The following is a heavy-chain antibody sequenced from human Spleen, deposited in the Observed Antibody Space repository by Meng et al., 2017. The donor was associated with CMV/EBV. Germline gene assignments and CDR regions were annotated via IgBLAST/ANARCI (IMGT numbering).Heavy chain of an antibody. CDR1: GYTFNIYY. D-gene: IGHD1-26*01. CDR3: ARAIVGATGFFDY. J-gene: IGHJ4*02. CDR2: INPSGGAT. V-gene: IGHV1-46*02. Sequence: KEFGYTFNIYYVTWVRQAPGQGLEWMGIINPSGGATSYAQKFQGRVTMTRDTSTSTVYMELSSLRSEDTAVYYCARAIVGATGFFDYWGQGTLVTVSS.